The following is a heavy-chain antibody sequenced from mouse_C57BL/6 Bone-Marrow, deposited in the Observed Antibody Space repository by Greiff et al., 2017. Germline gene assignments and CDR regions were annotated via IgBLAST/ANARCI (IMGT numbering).Heavy chain of an antibody. J-gene: IGHJ1*03. CDR2: ISGGGGNT. CDR1: GFTFSSYT. V-gene: IGHV5-9*01. CDR3: SRQVTTVLATKYFDV. D-gene: IGHD1-1*01. Sequence: EVKLMESGGGLVKPGGSLKLSCAASGFTFSSYTMSWVRQTPEKRLQWVAAISGGGGNTYYPDSVQGRFTISRDNDKNNLYLQMSSLRSEDTALYYCSRQVTTVLATKYFDVWGTGTTVTVSS.